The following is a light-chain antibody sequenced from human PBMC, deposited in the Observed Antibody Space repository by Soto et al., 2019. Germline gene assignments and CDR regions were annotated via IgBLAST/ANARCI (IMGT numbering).Light chain of an antibody. Sequence: DIQMTQSPSSLSASIGDRVIITCRASEGFSNYLAWFQQKPGKAPSLLIYAASTLQSGVPSRFSASGSGTDFTPTISSLQPEDIETYYCQNYHSAPWTFGQGTKVDIK. J-gene: IGKJ1*01. V-gene: IGKV1-27*01. CDR1: EGFSNY. CDR3: QNYHSAPWT. CDR2: AAS.